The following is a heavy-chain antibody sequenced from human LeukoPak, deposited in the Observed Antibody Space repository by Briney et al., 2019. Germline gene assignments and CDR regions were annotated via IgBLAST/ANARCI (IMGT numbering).Heavy chain of an antibody. CDR3: ARGMLAAAS. CDR1: GYTFTIYD. Sequence: ASVTVSFKASGYTFTIYDINGVGQATGQGGEWMGWMNPKSGNTGYTQKFQGRVNMTRNTSTSTAYMELSSLRSEDTAVYYCARGMLAAASWGQGTLVTVSS. V-gene: IGHV1-8*01. J-gene: IGHJ5*02. D-gene: IGHD6-13*01. CDR2: MNPKSGNT.